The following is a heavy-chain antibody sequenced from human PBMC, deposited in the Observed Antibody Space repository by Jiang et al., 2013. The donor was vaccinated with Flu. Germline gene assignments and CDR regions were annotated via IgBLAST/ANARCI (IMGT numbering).Heavy chain of an antibody. CDR2: IWYDGSNK. D-gene: IGHD3-22*01. J-gene: IGHJ4*02. V-gene: IGHV3-33*01. CDR3: AREETYYYDSSGYPDY. Sequence: VIWYDGSNKYYADSVKGRFTISRDNSKNTLYLQMNSLRAEDTAVYYCAREETYYYDSSGYPDYWGQGTPVTVSS.